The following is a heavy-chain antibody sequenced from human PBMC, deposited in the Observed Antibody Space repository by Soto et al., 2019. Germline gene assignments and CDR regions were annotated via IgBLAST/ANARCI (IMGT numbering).Heavy chain of an antibody. D-gene: IGHD1-26*01. J-gene: IGHJ6*02. Sequence: SETLSITCAVYGGSFSGYYWSWIRQPPGKGLEWIGEINHSGSTNYNPSLKSRVTISVDTSKNQFSLKLSSVTAADPAVYYCAGCSGRYPPGYYYGMDVLGQGTKVTVCS. V-gene: IGHV4-34*01. CDR3: AGCSGRYPPGYYYGMDV. CDR2: INHSGST. CDR1: GGSFSGYY.